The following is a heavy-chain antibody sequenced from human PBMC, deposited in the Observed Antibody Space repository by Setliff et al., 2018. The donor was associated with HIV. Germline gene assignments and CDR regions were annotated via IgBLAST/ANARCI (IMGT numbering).Heavy chain of an antibody. CDR1: GESFNTYF. V-gene: IGHV4-34*01. D-gene: IGHD3-3*01. Sequence: PSETLSLTCAVYGESFNTYFWSWIRQPPGKGLEWIGQINHSGSTNYNPSLRSRVTISVDTSKNQFSLKLSSVTAADTAVYYCARAPITIFGVIIIPVYFDYWGQGTLVTVSS. CDR3: ARAPITIFGVIIIPVYFDY. CDR2: INHSGST. J-gene: IGHJ4*02.